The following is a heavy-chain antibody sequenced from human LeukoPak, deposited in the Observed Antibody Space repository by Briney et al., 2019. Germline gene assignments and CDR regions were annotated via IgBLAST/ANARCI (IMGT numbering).Heavy chain of an antibody. CDR3: ARGGVDYYDSSGYDY. J-gene: IGHJ4*02. CDR2: ISGSGGST. V-gene: IGHV3-23*01. CDR1: GFTFSSYG. D-gene: IGHD3-22*01. Sequence: QSGGSLRLSCAASGFTFSSYGMSWVRQAPGKGLEWVSAISGSGGSTYYADSVKGRFTISRDNAKNSLYLQMNSLRAEDTAVYYCARGGVDYYDSSGYDYWGQGTLVTVSS.